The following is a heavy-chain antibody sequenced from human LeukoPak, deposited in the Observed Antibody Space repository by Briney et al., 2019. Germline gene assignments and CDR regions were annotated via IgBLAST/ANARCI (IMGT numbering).Heavy chain of an antibody. V-gene: IGHV4-4*07. J-gene: IGHJ4*02. D-gene: IGHD1-1*01. CDR3: ARDPGLERPGGVSFDY. Sequence: SETLSLTCTVSGVSIRSYYWNWIRQPAGKGLEWIGRIHISGKTNYNPSLRVTMSVDASRNQFSLKLSSVTAADTAVYYCARDPGLERPGGVSFDYWGQGSLVTVSS. CDR1: GVSIRSYY. CDR2: IHISGKT.